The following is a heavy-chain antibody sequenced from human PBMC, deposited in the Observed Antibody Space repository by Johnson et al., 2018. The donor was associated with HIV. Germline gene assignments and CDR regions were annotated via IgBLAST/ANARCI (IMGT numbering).Heavy chain of an antibody. D-gene: IGHD3-3*01. V-gene: IGHV3-20*04. Sequence: MQLVESGGGVVRPGGSLRLSCAASGFNFDDYGMSWVRQAPGKGLEWVSGINWNGGSTGYADSVKGRFTISRDNAKNSLYLQMNSERAEDTALYYCAREFESPETDFWSGDDAFDIWGQGTMVTVSS. CDR1: GFNFDDYG. CDR3: AREFESPETDFWSGDDAFDI. CDR2: INWNGGST. J-gene: IGHJ3*02.